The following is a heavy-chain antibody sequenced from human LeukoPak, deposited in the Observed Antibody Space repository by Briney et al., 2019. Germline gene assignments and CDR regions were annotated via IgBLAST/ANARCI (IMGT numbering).Heavy chain of an antibody. V-gene: IGHV1-69*05. CDR2: IIPIFGTA. CDR3: AREAYYYDSSGYDTNYYYYYMDV. D-gene: IGHD3-22*01. J-gene: IGHJ6*03. Sequence: SVKVSCKASGGTFSSYAISWVRQAPGQGLEWMGGIIPIFGTANYAQKFQGRVTITTDESTSTAYMELSSLRSEDTAVYYCAREAYYYDSSGYDTNYYYYYMDVWGKGTTVTVSS. CDR1: GGTFSSYA.